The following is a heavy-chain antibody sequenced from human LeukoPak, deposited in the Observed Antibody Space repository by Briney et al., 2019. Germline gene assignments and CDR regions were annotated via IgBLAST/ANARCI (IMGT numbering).Heavy chain of an antibody. CDR2: ITGSGSTT. CDR1: GFAFSNYG. Sequence: GGSLRLSCAASGFAFSNYGMNWVRQAPGKGLEWVSGITGSGSTTYYADSVKGRFTISRDNAKNTVFLQMSSLRAEDTALYYCARKSASGNYPLDYWGQGTLVTVSS. J-gene: IGHJ4*02. D-gene: IGHD3-10*01. V-gene: IGHV3-23*01. CDR3: ARKSASGNYPLDY.